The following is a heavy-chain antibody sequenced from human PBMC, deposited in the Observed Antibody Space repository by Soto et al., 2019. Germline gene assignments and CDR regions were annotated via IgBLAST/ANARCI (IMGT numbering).Heavy chain of an antibody. J-gene: IGHJ6*03. V-gene: IGHV3-48*01. CDR3: ARDISWGSNWYYYMDV. CDR2: ISSSSSVI. Sequence: EVQLVESGGGLVQPGGSLRLSCATSGFILSDCAMNWVRQAPGKGLEWVSYISSSSSVIDYADSVKGRFTVSRDNAGNSLYLQMNSLRAEDTAVYYCARDISWGSNWYYYMDVWGKGTTVTVSS. CDR1: GFILSDCA. D-gene: IGHD7-27*01.